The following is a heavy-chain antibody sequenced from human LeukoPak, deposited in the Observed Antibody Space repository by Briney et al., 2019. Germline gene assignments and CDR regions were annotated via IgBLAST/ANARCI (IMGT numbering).Heavy chain of an antibody. V-gene: IGHV3-9*01. Sequence: GGSLRLSCAASGFTFDVYAMHWVRQAPGKGLEWVSGISWNSGSIGYADSVKGRFTISRDNAKNSLYLQMNSLRAEDTAVYYCARDYYGSGSYYTHPFDYWGQGTLVTVSS. D-gene: IGHD3-10*01. CDR1: GFTFDVYA. J-gene: IGHJ4*02. CDR2: ISWNSGSI. CDR3: ARDYYGSGSYYTHPFDY.